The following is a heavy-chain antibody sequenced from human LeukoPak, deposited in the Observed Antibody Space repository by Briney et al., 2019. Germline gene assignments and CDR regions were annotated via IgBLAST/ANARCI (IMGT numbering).Heavy chain of an antibody. CDR2: IKLDGTQK. CDR1: GFTFSRYG. CDR3: TRDFWTDY. V-gene: IGHV3-7*01. J-gene: IGHJ4*02. D-gene: IGHD3/OR15-3a*01. Sequence: PGGSLRLSCAASGFTFSRYGMHWVRQAQGKGLEWVANIKLDGTQKNYIQSVRGRFTISRDNARNFLYLQLSSLRAEDTAVYYCTRDFWTDYWGQGTLVTVSS.